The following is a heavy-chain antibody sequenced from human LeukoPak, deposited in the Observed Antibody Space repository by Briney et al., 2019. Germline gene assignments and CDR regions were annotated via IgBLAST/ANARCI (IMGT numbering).Heavy chain of an antibody. V-gene: IGHV3-30-3*01. Sequence: GGSLRLSCAASGFTSSSYAMHWVRQAPGKGLEWVAVISYDGSNKYYADSVKGRFTISRDNSKNTLYLQMNSLRAEDTAVYYCARDQGGVVPAAMPPYYYYYGMDVWGQGTTVTVSS. CDR1: GFTSSSYA. D-gene: IGHD2-2*01. CDR3: ARDQGGVVPAAMPPYYYYYGMDV. CDR2: ISYDGSNK. J-gene: IGHJ6*02.